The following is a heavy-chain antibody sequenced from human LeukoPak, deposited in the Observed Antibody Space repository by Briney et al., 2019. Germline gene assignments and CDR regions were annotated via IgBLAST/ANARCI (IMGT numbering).Heavy chain of an antibody. CDR2: INHSGST. D-gene: IGHD3-10*01. V-gene: IGHV4-34*01. Sequence: PSETLSLTCAVYGGSFSGYYWSWIRQPPGKGLEWIGEINHSGSTNYNPSLKSRVTISVDTSKNQFSLKLSSVTVADTAVYYCARRMVRGVIINPPPDWFDPWGQGTLVTVSS. CDR1: GGSFSGYY. J-gene: IGHJ5*02. CDR3: ARRMVRGVIINPPPDWFDP.